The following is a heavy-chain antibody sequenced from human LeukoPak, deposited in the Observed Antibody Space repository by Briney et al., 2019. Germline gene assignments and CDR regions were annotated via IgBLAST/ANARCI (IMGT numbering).Heavy chain of an antibody. Sequence: ASVKVSCKASGYTFTGYYIHWVRQAPGQGLEWMGWINPNSGVTNYAQKFQGRVTITRDTSISTAYMELSRLRSDDTAVYYCAREGYSGYDMGFWGQGTLVTVSS. J-gene: IGHJ4*02. CDR2: INPNSGVT. D-gene: IGHD5-12*01. CDR1: GYTFTGYY. V-gene: IGHV1-2*02. CDR3: AREGYSGYDMGF.